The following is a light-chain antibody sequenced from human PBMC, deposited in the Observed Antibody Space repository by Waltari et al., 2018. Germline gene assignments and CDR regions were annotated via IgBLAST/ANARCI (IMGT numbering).Light chain of an antibody. CDR1: NIGSES. V-gene: IGLV3-21*02. CDR2: DDS. Sequence: SYVLTRPPSVSVAPGQTASITCGGNNIGSESVHWYQQKPGQAPVLVVYDDSDRPSGIPERFSGSNSGNTATLTISRVEAGDEADYYCQVWNSGSTHMVFGGGTKLTVL. CDR3: QVWNSGSTHMV. J-gene: IGLJ2*01.